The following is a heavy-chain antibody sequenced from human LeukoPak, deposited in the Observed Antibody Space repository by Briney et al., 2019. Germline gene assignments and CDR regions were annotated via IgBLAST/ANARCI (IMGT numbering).Heavy chain of an antibody. CDR2: ISQTGDDT. V-gene: IGHV3-11*04. Sequence: GGSLRLSCAASGFTFSESYMTWIRQAPGKGLELVSYISQTGDDTYYVDSVKGRFTISRDNAKNSLYLQMNSLRAEDTAVYYCAREPTFSSSWHTACDYWGQGTPVTVSS. CDR3: AREPTFSSSWHTACDY. J-gene: IGHJ4*02. D-gene: IGHD6-13*01. CDR1: GFTFSESY.